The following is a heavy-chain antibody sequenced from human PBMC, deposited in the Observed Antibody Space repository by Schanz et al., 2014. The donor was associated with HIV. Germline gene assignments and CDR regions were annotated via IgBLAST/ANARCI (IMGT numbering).Heavy chain of an antibody. CDR3: AKPEYDSSGNSQSHFDY. CDR2: ITESGGRT. D-gene: IGHD3-22*01. V-gene: IGHV3-23*01. CDR1: GFAFINYA. J-gene: IGHJ4*02. Sequence: EVQLLESGGGLVQPGGSLRLSCAASGFAFINYAMSWVRQAPGKGLEWVSSITESGGRTYYADSVNGRFTISRDNSKNTLYLQMTTLRTEDTAVYYCAKPEYDSSGNSQSHFDYWGQGTLVTVSS.